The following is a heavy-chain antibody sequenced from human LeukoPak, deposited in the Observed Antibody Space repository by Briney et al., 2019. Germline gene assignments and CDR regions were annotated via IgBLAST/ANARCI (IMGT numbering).Heavy chain of an antibody. V-gene: IGHV3-64*04. D-gene: IGHD6-19*01. CDR1: GFSFSGYA. CDR2: ITNSGDTT. Sequence: GGSLRLSCAASGFSFSGYAMHWVRQVPGKAPEFLSAITNSGDTTYYADSVKGRFTVSRDNSKNTMYLQMNSLRAEDTAIYYCARDRIAVAGMGAFQHWGQGTLATVSS. CDR3: ARDRIAVAGMGAFQH. J-gene: IGHJ1*01.